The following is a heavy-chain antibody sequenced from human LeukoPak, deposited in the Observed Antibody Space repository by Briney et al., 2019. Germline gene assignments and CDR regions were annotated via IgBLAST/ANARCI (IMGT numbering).Heavy chain of an antibody. J-gene: IGHJ3*02. CDR2: INHSGST. Sequence: SETLSLTCAVYGGSFSGYYWSWIRQPPGKGLEWIGEINHSGSTNYNPSLKSRVTISVDTSKNQFSLKLSSVTAADTAVYYCARDGGYCSGGSCLADAFDIWGQGTMVTVSS. CDR3: ARDGGYCSGGSCLADAFDI. CDR1: GGSFSGYY. V-gene: IGHV4-34*01. D-gene: IGHD2-15*01.